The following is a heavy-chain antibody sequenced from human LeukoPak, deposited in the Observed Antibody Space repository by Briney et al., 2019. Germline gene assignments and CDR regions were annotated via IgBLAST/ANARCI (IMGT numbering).Heavy chain of an antibody. J-gene: IGHJ3*01. CDR3: ARDRFMVRGVMVGTCDL. D-gene: IGHD3-10*01. Sequence: GGSLRLSCAASGFTFSDYAMHWVRQAPGKGLEWVAVIGYDGSNKYDADSVKGRFTISRDNSKNMMYLQMNSLRAEDTAVYYCARDRFMVRGVMVGTCDLWGQGTMVTVSS. V-gene: IGHV3-33*01. CDR2: IGYDGSNK. CDR1: GFTFSDYA.